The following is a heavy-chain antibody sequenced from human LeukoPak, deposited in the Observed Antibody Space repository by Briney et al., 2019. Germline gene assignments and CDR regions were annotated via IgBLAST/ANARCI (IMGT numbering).Heavy chain of an antibody. CDR3: ARARRRTGTPDY. Sequence: TSETLSLTCTVSGGSISSYYWSWIRQPPGKGLEWIGYIYYSGSTNYNPSLKSRVTISVDTSKNQFSLKLSSVTAADTAVYYCARARRRTGTPDYWGQGTLVTVSS. V-gene: IGHV4-59*01. CDR2: IYYSGST. J-gene: IGHJ4*02. D-gene: IGHD3/OR15-3a*01. CDR1: GGSISSYY.